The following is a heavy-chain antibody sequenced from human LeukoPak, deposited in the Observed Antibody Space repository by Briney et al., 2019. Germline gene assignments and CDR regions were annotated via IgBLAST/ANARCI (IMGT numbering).Heavy chain of an antibody. CDR1: GFTFSSYS. J-gene: IGHJ3*02. D-gene: IGHD3-22*01. V-gene: IGHV3-48*04. Sequence: GGSLRLSCAASGFTFSSYSMNWVRQAPGKGLEWVSHISRSGSIIYNADSVKGRFTISRDNAKNSLYLQMNSLRAEDTAVYYCARTAYYYDSSGYDDAFDIWGQGTMVTVSS. CDR3: ARTAYYYDSSGYDDAFDI. CDR2: ISRSGSII.